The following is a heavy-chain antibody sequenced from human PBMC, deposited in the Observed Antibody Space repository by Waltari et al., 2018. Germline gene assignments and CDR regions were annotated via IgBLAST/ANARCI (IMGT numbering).Heavy chain of an antibody. D-gene: IGHD1-7*01. V-gene: IGHV3-30*02. CDR1: GFTFSHYG. CDR2: IRFDGSKK. CDR3: AREKNYFPEYGGGPFDD. Sequence: QVQLVESGGGVVQPGRSLRLSCAASGFTFSHYGMHWVRQAPGTGLEWVTFIRFDGSKKSSADDVKGRFTISRDNSRDTLYLQRSSLRVEDTAVYYCAREKNYFPEYGGGPFDDWGQETLVTVSS. J-gene: IGHJ4*02.